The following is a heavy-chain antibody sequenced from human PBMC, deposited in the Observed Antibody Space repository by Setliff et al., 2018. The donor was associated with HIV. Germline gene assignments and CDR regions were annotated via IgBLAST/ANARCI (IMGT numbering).Heavy chain of an antibody. CDR3: ARETYYGSGSYLPTEYYYYYMDV. D-gene: IGHD3-10*01. CDR2: IIPIFGTA. Sequence: SVKVSCKASGGTFSSFAISWVRQXPGQGLEWMGGIIPIFGTANYAQKFQGRVTITTDESTTTAYMELRSLRSEDTAVYYCARETYYGSGSYLPTEYYYYYMDVWGKGTTVT. V-gene: IGHV1-69*05. J-gene: IGHJ6*03. CDR1: GGTFSSFA.